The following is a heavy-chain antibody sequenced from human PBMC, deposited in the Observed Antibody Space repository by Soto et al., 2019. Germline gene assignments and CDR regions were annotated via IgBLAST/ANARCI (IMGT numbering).Heavy chain of an antibody. CDR1: VFTFSSYA. CDR3: ASGHTMIVVGPFDY. CDR2: ISYDGSNK. V-gene: IGHV3-30-3*01. J-gene: IGHJ4*02. Sequence: VGSLRLSCASSVFTFSSYAMHCVRHSPGKGLEWVAVISYDGSNKYYADSVKGRFTISRDNSKNTLYLQMNSLRAEDTAVYYCASGHTMIVVGPFDYWGQGTLVTVS. D-gene: IGHD3-22*01.